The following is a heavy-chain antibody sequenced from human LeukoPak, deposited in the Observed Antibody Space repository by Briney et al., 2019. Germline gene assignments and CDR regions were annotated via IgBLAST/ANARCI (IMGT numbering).Heavy chain of an antibody. V-gene: IGHV1-8*01. J-gene: IGHJ4*02. Sequence: ASVKVSCKASGYTFTSYDINWVRQATGQGLEWMGWMNPNSGNTGYAQKFQGRVTMTRNPSRSTAYMELSSLRSEDTALYSCARGFYCSSTSCYTRQSDYWGQGTLVTVSS. D-gene: IGHD2-2*02. CDR3: ARGFYCSSTSCYTRQSDY. CDR2: MNPNSGNT. CDR1: GYTFTSYD.